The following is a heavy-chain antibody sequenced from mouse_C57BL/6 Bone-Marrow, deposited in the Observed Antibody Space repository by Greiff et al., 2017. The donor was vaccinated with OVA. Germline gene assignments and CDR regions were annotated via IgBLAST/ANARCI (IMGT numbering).Heavy chain of an antibody. J-gene: IGHJ2*01. CDR2: IWRGGST. Sequence: VQLQQSGPGLVQPSQSLSITCTVSGFSLTSYGVHWVRQSPGKGLEWLGVIWRGGSTDYNAAFMSRLGITKDNANSQVFFKMNSVQADDTAICYCAKRSSYDYFDYWGKGTTLTVSS. CDR1: GFSLTSYG. V-gene: IGHV2-5*01. D-gene: IGHD1-1*01. CDR3: AKRSSYDYFDY.